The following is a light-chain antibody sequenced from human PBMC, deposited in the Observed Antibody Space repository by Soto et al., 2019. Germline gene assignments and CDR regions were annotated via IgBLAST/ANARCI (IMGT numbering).Light chain of an antibody. CDR1: QSVSSSF. V-gene: IGKV3-20*01. Sequence: EIVLTQSPGTLSLSPGERATLSCRASQSVSSSFLAWFQQKPGQAPRLLIYGASSRATGIPDRFSGSGSGTDCILIISRLEPEDFAVYYCQQYSSSPITFGQGKRLEIK. J-gene: IGKJ5*01. CDR2: GAS. CDR3: QQYSSSPIT.